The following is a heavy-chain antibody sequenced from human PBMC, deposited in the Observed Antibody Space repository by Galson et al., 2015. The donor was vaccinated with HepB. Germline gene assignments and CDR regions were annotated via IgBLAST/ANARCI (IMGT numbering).Heavy chain of an antibody. D-gene: IGHD3-10*01. Sequence: SLRLSCAASGFTFSSYAMHWVRQAPGKGLEWVAVISYDGSNKYYADSVKGRFTISRDNSKNTLYLQMNSLRAEDTAVYYCARDYYGSGSYYNLNWFDPWGQGTLVTVSS. CDR2: ISYDGSNK. CDR1: GFTFSSYA. J-gene: IGHJ5*02. CDR3: ARDYYGSGSYYNLNWFDP. V-gene: IGHV3-30*04.